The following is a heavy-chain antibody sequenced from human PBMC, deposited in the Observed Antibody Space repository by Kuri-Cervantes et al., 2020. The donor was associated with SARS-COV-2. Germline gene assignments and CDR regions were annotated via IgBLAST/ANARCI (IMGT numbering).Heavy chain of an antibody. CDR1: GGSISSYY. Sequence: SETLSLTCTVSGGSISSYYWSWIRQPPGKGLEWIGYIYYSGSTNYNPSLKSRVTISVDTSKNQFSLKLSSVTAADTAVYYCARGGDFWSGYYTGFGMGVWGQGTTVTVSS. V-gene: IGHV4-59*01. CDR2: IYYSGST. J-gene: IGHJ6*02. D-gene: IGHD3-3*01. CDR3: ARGGDFWSGYYTGFGMGV.